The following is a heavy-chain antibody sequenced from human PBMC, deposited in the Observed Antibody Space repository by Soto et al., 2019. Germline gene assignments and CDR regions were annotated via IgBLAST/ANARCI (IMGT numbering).Heavy chain of an antibody. V-gene: IGHV1-18*01. Sequence: QVQLVQSGAELKKPGASVKVSCKASGYTFTSYGISWVRQAPGPGLEWMGWISAYNGNTNYAQQLQDRGTMTTDTSTSTAYMELRSLRSHATAGYYCARGVRGGTDYSDHLDVWGKGTTVTVSS. CDR2: ISAYNGNT. CDR3: ARGVRGGTDYSDHLDV. CDR1: GYTFTSYG. D-gene: IGHD3-10*01. J-gene: IGHJ6*03.